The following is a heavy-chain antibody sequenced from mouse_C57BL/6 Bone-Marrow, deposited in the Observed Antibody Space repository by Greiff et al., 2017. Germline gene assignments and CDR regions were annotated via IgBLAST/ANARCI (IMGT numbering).Heavy chain of an antibody. D-gene: IGHD5-5*01. CDR2: IDPENGDT. Sequence: EVKLQESGAELVRPGASVKLSCTASGFNIKDDYMHWVKQRPEQGLEWIGWIDPENGDTEYASKFQGKAPITADTSSNTAYLQLSSLTSEDTAVYYCTLPYYFDYWGQGTTLTVSS. V-gene: IGHV14-4*01. CDR1: GFNIKDDY. CDR3: TLPYYFDY. J-gene: IGHJ2*01.